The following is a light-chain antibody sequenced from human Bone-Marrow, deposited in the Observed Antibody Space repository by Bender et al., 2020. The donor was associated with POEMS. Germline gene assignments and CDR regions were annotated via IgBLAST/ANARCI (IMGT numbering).Light chain of an antibody. CDR1: SSNTGSGYD. CDR2: GYN. J-gene: IGLJ3*02. Sequence: QSVLTQPPSVSGAPGQRVTISCTGSSSNTGSGYDINWYQHLPGTAPKLLIYGYNNRPSGISEKFSASRSGNTASLTITGLQPEDEADYYFSAWDSSLTAWVFGGGTKLTVL. CDR3: SAWDSSLTAWV. V-gene: IGLV1-50*01.